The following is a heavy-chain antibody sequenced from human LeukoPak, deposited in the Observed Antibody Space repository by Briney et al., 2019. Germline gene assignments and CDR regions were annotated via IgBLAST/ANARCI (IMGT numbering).Heavy chain of an antibody. CDR1: GFTFSSYA. V-gene: IGHV3-30-3*01. J-gene: IGHJ4*02. CDR2: ISYDGSNK. Sequence: GGSLRLSCAASGFTFSSYAMHWVRQAPGKGLEWVAVISYDGSNKYYADSVKGRFTISRDNSKNTLYLQMNSLRAEDTAVYYCASRLRLRYFGWLLNGLEDWGQGTLVTVSS. CDR3: ASRLRLRYFGWLLNGLED. D-gene: IGHD3-9*01.